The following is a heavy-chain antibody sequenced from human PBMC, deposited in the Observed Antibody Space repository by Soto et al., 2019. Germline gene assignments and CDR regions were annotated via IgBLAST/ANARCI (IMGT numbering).Heavy chain of an antibody. V-gene: IGHV1-18*01. Sequence: QVQLVQSGGEVKKPGASVKVSCKASGYTFTSYGISWVRQAPGQGLEWMGRISAYNGNTNYAQKHQGRANRTXDXSTSTAYMELRSLRSDDTAVYYCARVVGALGHWFDPWGQGTLVTVSS. D-gene: IGHD1-26*01. J-gene: IGHJ5*02. CDR2: ISAYNGNT. CDR1: GYTFTSYG. CDR3: ARVVGALGHWFDP.